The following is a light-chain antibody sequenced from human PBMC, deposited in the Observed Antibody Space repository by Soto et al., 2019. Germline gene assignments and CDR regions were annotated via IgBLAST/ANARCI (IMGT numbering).Light chain of an antibody. Sequence: AIQMTQSPSSLSASVGDRVTITCRASQGIRNDLGWYQQKPGKAPKLLIYAASSLQSEVPSRFSGSGSGTDYTLTISSLQPEDFATYYCLQDYNYPRTFGQGTKVEIK. CDR1: QGIRND. CDR3: LQDYNYPRT. V-gene: IGKV1-6*01. CDR2: AAS. J-gene: IGKJ1*01.